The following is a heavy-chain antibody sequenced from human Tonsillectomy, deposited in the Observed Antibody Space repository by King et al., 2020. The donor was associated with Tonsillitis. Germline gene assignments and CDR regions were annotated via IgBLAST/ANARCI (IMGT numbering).Heavy chain of an antibody. V-gene: IGHV3-23*04. J-gene: IGHJ3*01. D-gene: IGHD1-26*01. Sequence: VQLVESGGGLVQPGGSLRLSCAASGFTFSSYAMSWVRQAPGKGLEWVSTLSGSGSSTYYADSVKGRLTISRDNSKNTLYLQRCSLRAEDTAVFYCARASGGLSGSYPLNAFDVWGQGTMVTVS. CDR2: LSGSGSST. CDR3: ARASGGLSGSYPLNAFDV. CDR1: GFTFSSYA.